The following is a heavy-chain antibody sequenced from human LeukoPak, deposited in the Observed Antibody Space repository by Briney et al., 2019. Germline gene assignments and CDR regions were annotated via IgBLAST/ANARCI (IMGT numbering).Heavy chain of an antibody. D-gene: IGHD6-19*01. J-gene: IGHJ4*02. CDR3: ATGSTAVAGTKY. Sequence: GGSLRLSCAASGFTFSSYSMNWVRQAPGKGLEWVSYISSSSSTIYYADSAKGRFTISRDNSKNTLYLQMNSLRAEDTAIYYCATGSTAVAGTKYWGQGILVTVSS. CDR2: ISSSSSTI. CDR1: GFTFSSYS. V-gene: IGHV3-48*01.